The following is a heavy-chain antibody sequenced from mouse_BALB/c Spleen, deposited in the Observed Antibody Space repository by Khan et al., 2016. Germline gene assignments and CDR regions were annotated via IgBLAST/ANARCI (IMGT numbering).Heavy chain of an antibody. CDR1: GFNIKDTY. D-gene: IGHD2-1*01. CDR3: AGGNSPFDY. J-gene: IGHJ2*01. V-gene: IGHV14-3*02. CDR2: IDPANGNF. Sequence: EVQLQESGAELVKPGASVTLSCTASGFNIKDTYLHWVKQRPEQGLEWIGRIDPANGNFKFDPKFQGKATITADTYSNTTYLQLSGLTSEDTAVYYRAGGNSPFDYWGQGTTLTVSS.